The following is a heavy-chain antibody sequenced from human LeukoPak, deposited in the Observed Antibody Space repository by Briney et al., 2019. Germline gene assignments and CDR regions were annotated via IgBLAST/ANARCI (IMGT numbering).Heavy chain of an antibody. Sequence: ASVKVSCKASGGAFNTDAISWVRQAPGQGLEWMGRIIPMSGTANYAQKFQGRVTITTDESTSTAYMELSSLRSEDTAVYYCARRTGTTNYYYYMDVWGKGTTVTVSS. D-gene: IGHD1-1*01. J-gene: IGHJ6*03. CDR1: GGAFNTDA. CDR2: IIPMSGTA. V-gene: IGHV1-69*05. CDR3: ARRTGTTNYYYYMDV.